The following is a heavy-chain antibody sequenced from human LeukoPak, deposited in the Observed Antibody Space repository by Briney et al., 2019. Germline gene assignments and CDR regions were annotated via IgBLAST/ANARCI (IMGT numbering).Heavy chain of an antibody. CDR1: GFTFSSYS. CDR3: ARVGIAVDGGDY. D-gene: IGHD6-19*01. CDR2: ISSSSSYI. V-gene: IGHV3-21*01. Sequence: KPGGSLRLSCAASGFTFSSYSMKWVRQAPGKGLEWVSSISSSSSYIYYADSVKGRFTISRDNAKNSLYLQMNSLRAEDTAVYYCARVGIAVDGGDYWGQGTLVTVSS. J-gene: IGHJ4*02.